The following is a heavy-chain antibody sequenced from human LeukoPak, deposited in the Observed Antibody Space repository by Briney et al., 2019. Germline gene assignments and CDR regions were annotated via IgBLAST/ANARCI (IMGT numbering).Heavy chain of an antibody. J-gene: IGHJ4*02. Sequence: ASVKVSCKASGYTFSSYAISWVRQAPGQGLEWMGRIIPILGIANYAQKFRGRVTITADKSTSTAYMELSSLRSEDTAVYYCARAICGGDCYSVYYFDYWGQGTLVTVSS. CDR3: ARAICGGDCYSVYYFDY. CDR1: GYTFSSYA. D-gene: IGHD2-21*02. V-gene: IGHV1-69*04. CDR2: IIPILGIA.